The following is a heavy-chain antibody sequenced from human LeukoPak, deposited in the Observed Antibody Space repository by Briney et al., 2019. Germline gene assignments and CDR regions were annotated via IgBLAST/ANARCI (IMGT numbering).Heavy chain of an antibody. CDR1: GYSFTSYW. CDR3: ARHKGYYGSGTTGLDY. D-gene: IGHD3-10*01. J-gene: IGHJ4*02. Sequence: GESLKISCKGSGYSFTSYWIGWVRQMPGKGLEWMGIIYPGDSDTRYSPSFQGQVTISADESISTAYLQWSSLKASDTAMYYCARHKGYYGSGTTGLDYWGQGTLVTVSS. CDR2: IYPGDSDT. V-gene: IGHV5-51*01.